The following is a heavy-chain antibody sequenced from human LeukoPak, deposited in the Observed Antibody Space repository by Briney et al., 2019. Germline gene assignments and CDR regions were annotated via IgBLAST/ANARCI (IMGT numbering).Heavy chain of an antibody. CDR3: AELGITMIGGV. D-gene: IGHD3-10*02. J-gene: IGHJ6*04. CDR1: GFTFSSYE. CDR2: ISSSGSTI. V-gene: IGHV3-48*03. Sequence: GGSLRLSCAASGFTFSSYEMIWVRQAPGKGLEGVSYISSSGSTIYYADSVKGRFTISRDNAKNSLYLQMNSLRAEDTAVYYCAELGITMIGGVWGKGTTVTISS.